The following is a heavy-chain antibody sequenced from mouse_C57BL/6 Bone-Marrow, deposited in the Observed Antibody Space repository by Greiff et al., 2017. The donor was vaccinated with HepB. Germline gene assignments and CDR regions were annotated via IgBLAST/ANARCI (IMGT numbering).Heavy chain of an antibody. CDR1: GYTFTSYW. J-gene: IGHJ2*01. V-gene: IGHV1-64*01. Sequence: QVQLQQPGAELVKPGASVKLSCKASGYTFTSYWMHWVKQRPGQGLEWIGMIHPNSGSTNYNEKFKSKATLTVDKSSSTAYMQLSSLTSEDSAVYYCARLPSPVDYFDYWGQGTTLTVSS. CDR3: ARLPSPVDYFDY. CDR2: IHPNSGST. D-gene: IGHD1-1*02.